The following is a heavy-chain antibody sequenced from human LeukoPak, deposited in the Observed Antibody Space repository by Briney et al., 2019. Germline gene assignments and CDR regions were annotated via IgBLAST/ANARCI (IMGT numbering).Heavy chain of an antibody. J-gene: IGHJ4*02. D-gene: IGHD6-6*01. CDR3: ARHILTSSSYDY. Sequence: SETLSLTCTVSGGSISSYYWSWIRQPPGKGLEWIGYIYYSGSTNYNPSLKSRVTISVVTSKNQFSLKLSSVTAADTAVYYCARHILTSSSYDYWGQGTLVTVSS. V-gene: IGHV4-59*01. CDR1: GGSISSYY. CDR2: IYYSGST.